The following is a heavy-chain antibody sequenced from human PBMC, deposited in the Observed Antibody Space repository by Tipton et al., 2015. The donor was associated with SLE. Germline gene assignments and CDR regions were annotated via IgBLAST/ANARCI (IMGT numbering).Heavy chain of an antibody. J-gene: IGHJ3*02. CDR3: ARDGWELFHAFDI. CDR1: CGSISSYY. Sequence: TLSLTCTVSCGSISSYYWSWIRQPAGKGLEWIGRIYTSGSTNYNPPLKSRVTMSVDTSKNQFSLKLSSVTAADTAVYYCARDGWELFHAFDIWGQGTMVTVSS. D-gene: IGHD1-26*01. V-gene: IGHV4-4*07. CDR2: IYTSGST.